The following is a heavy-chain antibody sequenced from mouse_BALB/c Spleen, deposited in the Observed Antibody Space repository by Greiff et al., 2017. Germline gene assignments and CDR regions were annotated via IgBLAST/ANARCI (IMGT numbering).Heavy chain of an antibody. CDR2: IWGDGST. CDR3: ARQYYGNNGGSMDY. J-gene: IGHJ4*01. D-gene: IGHD2-1*01. Sequence: VKLLESGPGLVAPSQSLSITCTVSGFSLTSYGVSWVRQPPGKGLEWLGVIWGDGSTNYNAALISRLSISKDNSKSQVFLKLNSLQTDDTATYYCARQYYGNNGGSMDYWGQGTSVTVSS. CDR1: GFSLTSYG. V-gene: IGHV2-3*01.